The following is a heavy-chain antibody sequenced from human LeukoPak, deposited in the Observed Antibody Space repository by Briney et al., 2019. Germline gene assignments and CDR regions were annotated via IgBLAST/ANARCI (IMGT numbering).Heavy chain of an antibody. CDR1: GFTFSSYA. J-gene: IGHJ4*02. D-gene: IGHD6-6*01. CDR3: ARGLPYSSSPQYYFDY. V-gene: IGHV4-34*01. CDR2: INHSGST. Sequence: PGGSLRLSCAASGFTFSSYAMSWVRQPPGKGLEWIGEINHSGSTNYNPSLKSRVTISVDTSKNQFSLKLSSVTAADTAVYYCARGLPYSSSPQYYFDYWGQGTLVTVSS.